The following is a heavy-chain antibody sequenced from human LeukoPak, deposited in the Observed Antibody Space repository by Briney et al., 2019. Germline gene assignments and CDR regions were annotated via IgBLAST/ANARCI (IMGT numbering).Heavy chain of an antibody. Sequence: GGSLRLSCTTSGFTFGDYTITWIRQAPGKGLEWVCFIREKADGGTPEYAASVKGRFTVSRDDSKSIAYLQMNSLKTEDTAVYYCTRDPPTRYWGQGTLVSVSS. CDR2: IREKADGGTP. V-gene: IGHV3-49*03. CDR3: TRDPPTRY. J-gene: IGHJ4*02. D-gene: IGHD2-15*01. CDR1: GFTFGDYT.